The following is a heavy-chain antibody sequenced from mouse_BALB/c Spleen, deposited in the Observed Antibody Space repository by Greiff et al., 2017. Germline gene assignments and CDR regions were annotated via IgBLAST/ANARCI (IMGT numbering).Heavy chain of an antibody. J-gene: IGHJ4*01. Sequence: EVQVVESGGGLVQPGGSRKLSCAASGFTFSSFGMHWVRQAPEKGLEWVAYISSGSSTIYYADTVKGRFTISRDNPKNTLFLQMTSLRSEDTAMYYCARDYDRAMDYWGQGTSVTVSS. D-gene: IGHD2-4*01. V-gene: IGHV5-17*02. CDR1: GFTFSSFG. CDR2: ISSGSSTI. CDR3: ARDYDRAMDY.